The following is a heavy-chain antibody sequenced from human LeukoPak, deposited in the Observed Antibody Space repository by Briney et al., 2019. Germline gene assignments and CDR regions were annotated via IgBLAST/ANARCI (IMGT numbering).Heavy chain of an antibody. CDR3: AKGDYVNHYYYYGMDV. D-gene: IGHD4-17*01. Sequence: PGGSLRLSCTASGFTFGDYAMSWVRQAPGKGLEWVGFIRSKAYGGTTEYAASVKGRFTISRDNSKNTLYLQMNSLRAEDTAVYYCAKGDYVNHYYYYGMDVWGQGTTVTVSS. J-gene: IGHJ6*02. CDR2: IRSKAYGGTT. V-gene: IGHV3-49*04. CDR1: GFTFGDYA.